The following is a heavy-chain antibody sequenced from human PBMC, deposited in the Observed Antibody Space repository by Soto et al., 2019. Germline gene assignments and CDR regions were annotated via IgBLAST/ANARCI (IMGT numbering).Heavy chain of an antibody. Sequence: XGSLRLSCAASGFTFSNYWMHWVRQAPGKGLVWVSRINRDGSTTTYADSVRGRFTISRDNAKNTLYLQMNSLRDDDTAVYYCTMDLTGRQDYWGQGALVTVSS. D-gene: IGHD1-20*01. CDR2: INRDGSTT. V-gene: IGHV3-74*01. CDR3: TMDLTGRQDY. CDR1: GFTFSNYW. J-gene: IGHJ4*01.